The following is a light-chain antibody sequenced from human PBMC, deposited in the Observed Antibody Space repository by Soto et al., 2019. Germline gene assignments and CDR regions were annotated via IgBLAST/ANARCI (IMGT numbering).Light chain of an antibody. CDR1: QSVSSN. CDR3: QQYNSYYPLT. CDR2: GAS. V-gene: IGKV3D-15*01. J-gene: IGKJ4*01. Sequence: EIVMTQSPGTLSLSPVEIATLSCRASQSVSSNLAWYQQKPGQAPRLLIYGASTRATGFPDRFSGSGSGTDFTLTISFLQPDDFATYYCQQYNSYYPLTFGGGTKV.